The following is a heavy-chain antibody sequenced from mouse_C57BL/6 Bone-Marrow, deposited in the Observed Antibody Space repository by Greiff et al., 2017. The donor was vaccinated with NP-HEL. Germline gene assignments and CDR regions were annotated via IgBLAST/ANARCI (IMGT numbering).Heavy chain of an antibody. CDR1: GYTFTSYW. V-gene: IGHV1-55*01. CDR3: ARDYYGSSPYYFDY. D-gene: IGHD1-1*01. CDR2: IYPGSGST. Sequence: VQLQQPGAELVKPGASVKMSCKASGYTFTSYWITWVKQRPGQGLEWIGDIYPGSGSTNYNEKFKSKATLTVDTSSSTAYMQLSSLTSEDSAVYYCARDYYGSSPYYFDYWGKGTTLTVSS. J-gene: IGHJ2*01.